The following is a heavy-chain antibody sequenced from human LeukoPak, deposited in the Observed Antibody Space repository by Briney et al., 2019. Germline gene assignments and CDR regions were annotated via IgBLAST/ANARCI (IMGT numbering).Heavy chain of an antibody. CDR2: ISYDGNKI. J-gene: IGHJ5*02. CDR1: GFTFNIYP. CDR3: AKGGSRYYYDSSGFLT. Sequence: GGSLRLSCAASGFTFNIYPLHWVRQAPGKGLEWVTLISYDGNKIYYADSVKGRFTISRDNSKNTLYLQMNSLRAEDTAVYYCAKGGSRYYYDSSGFLTWGQGTLVTVSS. D-gene: IGHD3-22*01. V-gene: IGHV3-30-3*01.